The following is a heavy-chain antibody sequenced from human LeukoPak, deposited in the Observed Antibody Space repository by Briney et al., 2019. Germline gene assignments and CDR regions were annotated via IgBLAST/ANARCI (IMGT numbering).Heavy chain of an antibody. D-gene: IGHD2-2*01. CDR2: ISAYNGNT. CDR1: GYTFTSYG. Sequence: ASVKVSCKASGYTFTSYGISWVRQAPGQGLEWMGWISAYNGNTNYAQKLQGRVTTTTDTSTSTAYMELRSLRSDDTAVYYCARTSNSAAQYYYGMDVWGQGTTVTVSS. J-gene: IGHJ6*02. CDR3: ARTSNSAAQYYYGMDV. V-gene: IGHV1-18*01.